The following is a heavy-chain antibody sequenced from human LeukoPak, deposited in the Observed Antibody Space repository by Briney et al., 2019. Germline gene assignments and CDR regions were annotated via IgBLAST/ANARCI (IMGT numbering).Heavy chain of an antibody. CDR2: IYYSGST. Sequence: PSETLSLTCTVSGGSISSSSYYWGWIRQPPGKGLEWIGSIYYSGSTYYNPSLKSRVTISVDTPKNHLSLKLSSVTAADTAVYYCARQAEQWVVLGWFYPWGQGTPVTLS. V-gene: IGHV4-39*01. CDR3: ARQAEQWVVLGWFYP. J-gene: IGHJ5*02. D-gene: IGHD6-19*01. CDR1: GGSISSSSYY.